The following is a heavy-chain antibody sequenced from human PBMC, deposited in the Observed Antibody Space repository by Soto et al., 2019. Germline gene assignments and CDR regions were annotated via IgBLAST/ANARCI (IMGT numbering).Heavy chain of an antibody. V-gene: IGHV3-9*01. D-gene: IGHD2-15*01. Sequence: ESGGGLVQPGRSLRLSCAASGFTFDDYAMHWVRQAPGKGLEWVSGISWNSGSIGYADSVKGRFTISRDNAKNSLYLQMNSLRAEDTALYYCAKNPPGCSGGSCYSWYFDYWGQGTLVTVSS. J-gene: IGHJ4*02. CDR3: AKNPPGCSGGSCYSWYFDY. CDR2: ISWNSGSI. CDR1: GFTFDDYA.